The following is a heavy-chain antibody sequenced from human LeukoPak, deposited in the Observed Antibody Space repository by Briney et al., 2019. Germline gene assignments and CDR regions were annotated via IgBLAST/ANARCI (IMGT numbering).Heavy chain of an antibody. CDR1: GFTFSNYG. CDR3: AKDPRRYSRTGGYFDY. V-gene: IGHV3-30*18. D-gene: IGHD6-13*01. Sequence: GRSLRLSCAASGFTFSNYGMHWVRQAPGKGLEWVSFISYDGSNKYYADSVKGRFTISRGNSKNTLYLQMISLRTEDTAVYYCAKDPRRYSRTGGYFDYWGQGTLVTVSS. CDR2: ISYDGSNK. J-gene: IGHJ4*02.